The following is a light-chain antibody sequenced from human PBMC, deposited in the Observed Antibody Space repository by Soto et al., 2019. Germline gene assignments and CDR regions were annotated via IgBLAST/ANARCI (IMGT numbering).Light chain of an antibody. CDR2: GAS. J-gene: IGKJ1*01. V-gene: IGKV3-20*01. CDR3: QQYGSSGT. CDR1: QSVSNNY. Sequence: IVLKHSPGTLSLSQGERATLSCRASQSVSNNYLAWYQQKPGQAPRLLIYGASNRATGIPDRFSGSGSGTDFTLTISRLEPEDFAVYYCQQYGSSGTFGQVTKVDI.